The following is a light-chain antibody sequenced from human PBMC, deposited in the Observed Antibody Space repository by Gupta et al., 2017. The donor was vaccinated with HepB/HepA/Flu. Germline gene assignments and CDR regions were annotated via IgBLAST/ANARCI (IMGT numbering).Light chain of an antibody. V-gene: IGLV2-14*01. J-gene: IGLJ1*01. CDR2: DVS. CDR1: SRDVGGYNY. Sequence: SALTQPASVSGSPGKSITISCIGTSRDVGGYNYVAWYQQHPGKAPKLMIYDVSNRPSGVSNRFSGSKSGNTASLTISGLQAEDEADYYCSSYTSSSTPFYVFGTGTKVTVL. CDR3: SSYTSSSTPFYV.